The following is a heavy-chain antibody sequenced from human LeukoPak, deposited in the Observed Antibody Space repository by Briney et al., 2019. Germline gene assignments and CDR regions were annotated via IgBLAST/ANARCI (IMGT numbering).Heavy chain of an antibody. Sequence: SETLSLTCTVSGGSISTDAWSWIRQPPGKGLEWIGDIYYSVSTNYNPSLKSRGTISSGTCKSQFALKLSSVTPSETTVCCCARDYYDNRGDGFDIWGQGTMVTVSS. D-gene: IGHD3-22*01. J-gene: IGHJ3*02. CDR3: ARDYYDNRGDGFDI. CDR2: IYYSVST. CDR1: GGSISTDA. V-gene: IGHV4-59*01.